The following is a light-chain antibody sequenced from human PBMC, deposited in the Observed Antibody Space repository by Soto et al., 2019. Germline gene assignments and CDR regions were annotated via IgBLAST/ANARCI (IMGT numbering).Light chain of an antibody. CDR2: DVN. V-gene: IGLV2-11*01. J-gene: IGLJ3*02. Sequence: QSALTQPRSVSGSPGQSVTISRTGTSSDVGDYNYVSWYQQHPGKAPKLLIYDVNMRPSGVPDRFSGSKSGNTASLTISGLQAEEEADYSCCSYAGSYNWVFGGGTKLTVL. CDR3: CSYAGSYNWV. CDR1: SSDVGDYNY.